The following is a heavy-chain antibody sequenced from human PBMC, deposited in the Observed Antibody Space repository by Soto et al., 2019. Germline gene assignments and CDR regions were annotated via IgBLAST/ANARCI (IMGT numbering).Heavy chain of an antibody. CDR3: ARVLGSGRYYYYGMDV. CDR2: ISAYNGNT. D-gene: IGHD3-3*01. CDR1: GYTFTSYG. Sequence: GASVKVTCKASGYTFTSYGISWVRQAHGQGLEWMGWISAYNGNTNYAQKLQGRVTMTTDTSTSTAYMELRSLRSDDTAVYYCARVLGSGRYYYYGMDVWGQGTTVTVSS. V-gene: IGHV1-18*01. J-gene: IGHJ6*02.